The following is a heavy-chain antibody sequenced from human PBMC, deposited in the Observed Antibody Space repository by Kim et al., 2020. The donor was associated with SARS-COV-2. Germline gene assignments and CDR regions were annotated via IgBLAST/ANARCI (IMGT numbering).Heavy chain of an antibody. CDR3: AKDTVASMTPVTTFFDY. V-gene: IGHV3-33*06. J-gene: IGHJ4*02. CDR1: GFTFSSYA. D-gene: IGHD4-17*01. CDR2: IWYDGSNK. Sequence: GGSLRLSCAASGFTFSSYAMHWVRQAPGKGLEWVAVIWYDGSNKYYEDSGKGRFTISRDNSKKTPYLQMNSLRAEDKAVYYCAKDTVASMTPVTTFFDYWGQGTLVTVSS.